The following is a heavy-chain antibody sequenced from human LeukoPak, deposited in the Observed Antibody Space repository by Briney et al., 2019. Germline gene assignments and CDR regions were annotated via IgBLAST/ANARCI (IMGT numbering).Heavy chain of an antibody. Sequence: GRSLRLSCAASGFTFSSYAMHWVRQAPGKGLEWVAVIWYDGTNKYYADSVKGRFTISRDNSKNTLYLQMNSLRAEDTAVYYCARDSLGTSSGWFDPWGQGTLVTVSS. CDR1: GFTFSSYA. V-gene: IGHV3-33*08. D-gene: IGHD6-19*01. J-gene: IGHJ5*02. CDR2: IWYDGTNK. CDR3: ARDSLGTSSGWFDP.